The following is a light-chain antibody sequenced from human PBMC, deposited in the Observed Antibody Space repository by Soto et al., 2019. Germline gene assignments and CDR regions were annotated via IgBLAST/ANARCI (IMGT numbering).Light chain of an antibody. J-gene: IGKJ2*01. CDR3: QHYGDSPPYT. Sequence: EMVLTQSPGTLSLSPGQRATLSCRASQTLRGNFLAWYQQKHGQAPSLLIYAASSRAAGIPDKFSGSGSGTDFTLTISRLEPEDFAVYYCQHYGDSPPYTFGRGTKLEIK. CDR1: QTLRGNF. CDR2: AAS. V-gene: IGKV3-20*01.